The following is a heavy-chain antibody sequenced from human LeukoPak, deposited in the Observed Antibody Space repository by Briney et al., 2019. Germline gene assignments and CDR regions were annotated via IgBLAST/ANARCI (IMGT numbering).Heavy chain of an antibody. Sequence: PGRSLRLSCAASGFTFSSYGMHWVRPAPGKGVEWVAIIWYDGSNKYYADSVKGRFTISRDNSKNTLYLQMNSLRAEDTAVYYCARDSWGMDVWGQGTTVTVSS. CDR2: IWYDGSNK. V-gene: IGHV3-33*01. CDR1: GFTFSSYG. CDR3: ARDSWGMDV. J-gene: IGHJ6*02.